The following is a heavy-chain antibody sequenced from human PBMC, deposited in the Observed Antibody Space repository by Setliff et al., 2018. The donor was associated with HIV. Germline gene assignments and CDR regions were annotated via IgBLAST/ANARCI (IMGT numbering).Heavy chain of an antibody. CDR3: AYYSSGSFYLGYYFYHGMAV. D-gene: IGHD3-10*01. J-gene: IGHJ6*02. CDR2: VKQDGSEK. V-gene: IGHV3-7*01. CDR1: GFMFSSYW. Sequence: GGSLRLSCAASGFMFSSYWMSWVRQAPGKGLEWVANVKQDGSEKYYVDSVKGRFTISRDNAKKSLYLQMNSLRAEDTAVYFCAYYSSGSFYLGYYFYHGMAVWGQGTTVTVSS.